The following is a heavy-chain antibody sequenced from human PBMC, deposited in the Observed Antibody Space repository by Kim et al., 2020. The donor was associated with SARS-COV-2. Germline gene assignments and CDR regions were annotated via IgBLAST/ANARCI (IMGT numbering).Heavy chain of an antibody. V-gene: IGHV3-30*07. D-gene: IGHD3-9*01. Sequence: GRFTISGDNSKNTLYIQMNGLRAEDTAVYYCARQMYYDILTGYYTGYFDYWGQGTLVTVSS. J-gene: IGHJ4*02. CDR3: ARQMYYDILTGYYTGYFDY.